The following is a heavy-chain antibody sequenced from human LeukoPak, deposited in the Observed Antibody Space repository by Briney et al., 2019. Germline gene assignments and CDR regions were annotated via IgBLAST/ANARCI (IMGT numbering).Heavy chain of an antibody. V-gene: IGHV3-30*18. CDR1: GFTFSSYG. J-gene: IGHJ4*02. CDR3: AKEEDY. CDR2: ISYDGSNK. Sequence: PGGSLRLSCAASGFTFSSYGMPWVRQAPGKGLEWVAVISYDGSNKYYADSVKGRFTISRDNSKNTLYLQMNSLRAEDTAVYYCAKEEDYWGQGTLVTVSS.